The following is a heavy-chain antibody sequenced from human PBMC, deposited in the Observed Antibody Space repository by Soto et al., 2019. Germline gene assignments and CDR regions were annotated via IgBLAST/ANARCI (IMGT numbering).Heavy chain of an antibody. D-gene: IGHD2-2*01. CDR3: ARGPSSLTRFDY. J-gene: IGHJ4*02. V-gene: IGHV3-30-3*01. CDR2: ISYDGSNK. CDR1: GFTFSSYA. Sequence: PGGSLRLSCAASGFTFSSYAMHWVRQAPGKGLEWVAGISYDGSNKYYADSVKGRFTISRDNSKNTLYLQMNSLRAEDTAVFYCARGPSSLTRFDYWGQGTLVTVS.